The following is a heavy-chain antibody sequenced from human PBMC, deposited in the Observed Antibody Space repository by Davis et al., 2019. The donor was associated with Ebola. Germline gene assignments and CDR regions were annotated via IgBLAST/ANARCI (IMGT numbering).Heavy chain of an antibody. J-gene: IGHJ4*02. CDR3: ARHDYGDSHFDY. D-gene: IGHD4-17*01. V-gene: IGHV3-23*01. CDR1: GFTFSSYV. Sequence: GESLKISCAASGFTFSSYVMSWARQAPGKGLEWVSGISNSGGSTYSADSVKGRFPISRDNSKNTLYLQMNSLRAEATAVYYCARHDYGDSHFDYWGQGTLVTVSS. CDR2: ISNSGGST.